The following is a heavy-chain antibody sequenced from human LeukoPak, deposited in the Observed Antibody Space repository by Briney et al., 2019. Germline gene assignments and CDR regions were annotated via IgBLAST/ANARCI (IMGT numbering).Heavy chain of an antibody. CDR3: ATPTWIQLEYYFDY. V-gene: IGHV1-24*01. CDR1: GYTLTELS. CDR2: FDPEDGET. Sequence: ASVKVSCKVSGYTLTELSMHWVRQAPGKGLEWMGGFDPEDGETIYAQKFQGRVTMTEDTSTDTAYMELSSLRSEDTAVYYCATPTWIQLEYYFDYWAQGTLVAVSS. J-gene: IGHJ4*02. D-gene: IGHD5-18*01.